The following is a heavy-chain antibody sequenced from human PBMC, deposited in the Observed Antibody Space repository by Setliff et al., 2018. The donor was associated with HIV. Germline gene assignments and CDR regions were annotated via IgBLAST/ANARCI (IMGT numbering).Heavy chain of an antibody. Sequence: LRRTLSLTCAVSGGSISSNKWWSWVRQPPGKGLEWIGEIYYSGSTKYNPSLKSRVTISVDKSKNQFSLNLTSVTAADTAVYYCARGGAFWSGYYGFDYWGQGTLVTVSS. J-gene: IGHJ4*02. CDR2: IYYSGST. CDR3: ARGGAFWSGYYGFDY. CDR1: GGSISSNKW. D-gene: IGHD3-3*01. V-gene: IGHV4-4*02.